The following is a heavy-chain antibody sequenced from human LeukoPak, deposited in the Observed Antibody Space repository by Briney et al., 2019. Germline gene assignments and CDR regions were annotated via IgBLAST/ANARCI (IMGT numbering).Heavy chain of an antibody. CDR2: ISYDGSNK. D-gene: IGHD6-6*01. CDR3: AREESSSSGYYFDY. J-gene: IGHJ4*02. V-gene: IGHV3-30*03. CDR1: GFSFSSYG. Sequence: PGGSLRLSCAASGFSFSSYGMHWVRQAPGKGLEWVAVISYDGSNKYYADSVKGRFTISRDNAKNSLYLQMNSLRAEDTAVYYCAREESSSSGYYFDYWGQGALVTVSS.